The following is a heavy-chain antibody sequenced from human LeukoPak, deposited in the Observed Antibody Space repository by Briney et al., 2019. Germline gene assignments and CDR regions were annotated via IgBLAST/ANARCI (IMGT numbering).Heavy chain of an antibody. V-gene: IGHV3-23*01. J-gene: IGHJ4*02. CDR3: AKTKAHYYDSSGYYFDY. Sequence: GGSLRLSCAASGFSFSSYAMSWVRQAPGKGLEWVSAISGSGGATYYADSVKARFTISRDNSKNTLYLQMNSLRAEDTAVYYCAKTKAHYYDSSGYYFDYWGQGTLVTVSS. CDR1: GFSFSSYA. CDR2: ISGSGGAT. D-gene: IGHD3-22*01.